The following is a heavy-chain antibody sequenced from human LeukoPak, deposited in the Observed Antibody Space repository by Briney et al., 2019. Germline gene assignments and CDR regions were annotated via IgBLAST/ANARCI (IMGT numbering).Heavy chain of an antibody. CDR1: GGSISSYY. Sequence: PSETLSLTCTVSGGSISSYYWSWIRQPAGKGLEWIGRIYTSGSTNYNPSLKSRVTMSVDTSKNQFSLKLSSVTAADTAVYYCARDGYYYDSSGYYGKMYYFNYWGQGTLVTVSS. J-gene: IGHJ4*02. CDR3: ARDGYYYDSSGYYGKMYYFNY. CDR2: IYTSGST. V-gene: IGHV4-4*07. D-gene: IGHD3-22*01.